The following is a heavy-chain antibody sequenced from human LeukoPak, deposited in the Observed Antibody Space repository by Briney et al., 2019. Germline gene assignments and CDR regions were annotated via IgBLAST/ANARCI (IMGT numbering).Heavy chain of an antibody. D-gene: IGHD1-26*01. CDR2: ISSSSSYI. Sequence: PGGSLRLSCAASGFTFSSYGMHWVRQAPGKGLEWVSSISSSSSYIYYADSVKGRFTISRDNAKNSLYLQMNSLRAEDTAVYYCARDRGGSYHFDYWGQGTLVTVSS. V-gene: IGHV3-21*01. CDR3: ARDRGGSYHFDY. CDR1: GFTFSSYG. J-gene: IGHJ4*02.